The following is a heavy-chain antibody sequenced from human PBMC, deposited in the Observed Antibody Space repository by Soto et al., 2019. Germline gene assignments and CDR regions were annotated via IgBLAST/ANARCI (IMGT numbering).Heavy chain of an antibody. CDR2: IIPIFGTA. CDR1: GGTFSSCA. CDR3: ARQNNWNEDYYYYGMDV. D-gene: IGHD1-1*01. V-gene: IGHV1-69*12. Sequence: QVQLVQSGAEVKKPGSSVKVCCKASGGTFSSCAISWVRQTPGQGLEWMGGIIPIFGTANYAQKFQGRVTITADESTSTAYMELSSLRSEDTAVYYCARQNNWNEDYYYYGMDVWGQGTTVTVSS. J-gene: IGHJ6*02.